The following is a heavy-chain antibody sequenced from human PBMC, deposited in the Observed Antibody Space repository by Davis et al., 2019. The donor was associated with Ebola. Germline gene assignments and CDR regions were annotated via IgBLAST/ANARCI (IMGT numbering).Heavy chain of an antibody. CDR3: ARVAVAGTLGWFDP. V-gene: IGHV5-51*01. CDR2: IYPGDSDT. Sequence: KVSCKGSGYSFTSYWIGWVRQMPGKGLEWMGIIYPGDSDTRYSPPFEGQVTISADRSTAYLQWSSLKASDTAMYYCARVAVAGTLGWFDPWGQGTLVTVSS. CDR1: GYSFTSYW. J-gene: IGHJ5*02. D-gene: IGHD6-19*01.